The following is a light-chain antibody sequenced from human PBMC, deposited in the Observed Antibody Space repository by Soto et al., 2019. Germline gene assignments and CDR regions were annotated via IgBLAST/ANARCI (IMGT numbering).Light chain of an antibody. J-gene: IGKJ3*01. CDR1: QSVRNNY. V-gene: IGKV3-20*01. CDR3: QQYDNLPFT. Sequence: EIVLTQSPGTLSVSPGERATLSCRASQSVRNNYLAWYQQKPGQAPRLLIHSATTRATGIPDRFSGSGSGTDFTLTISRLQPEDFALYYCQQYDNLPFTFGQGTKVETK. CDR2: SAT.